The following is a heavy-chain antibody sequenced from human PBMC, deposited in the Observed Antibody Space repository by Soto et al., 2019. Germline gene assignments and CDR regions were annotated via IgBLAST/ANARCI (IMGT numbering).Heavy chain of an antibody. CDR1: GGSFSGYY. CDR3: ARAPIAAAAPGA. D-gene: IGHD6-13*01. CDR2: INHSGST. J-gene: IGHJ5*02. Sequence: PSETLSLTCAVYGGSFSGYYWSWIRQPPGKGLEWIGEINHSGSTNYNPSLKSRVTISVDTSKNQFSLKLSSVTAADTAVYYCARAPIAAAAPGAWAQGTLVTVSS. V-gene: IGHV4-34*01.